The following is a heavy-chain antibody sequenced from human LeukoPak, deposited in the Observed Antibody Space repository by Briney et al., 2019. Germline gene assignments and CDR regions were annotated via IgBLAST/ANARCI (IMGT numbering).Heavy chain of an antibody. CDR1: GFTFSSYW. D-gene: IGHD6-19*01. CDR3: ARDHVVAGIVFDY. V-gene: IGHV3-7*01. Sequence: PGGSLRLSCAASGFTFSSYWMNWVRQAPGKGLEWVANIKQDGSEKYYVDSVEGRFTISRDNAENSLYLQMNSLRAEDTAVYYCARDHVVAGIVFDYWGQGTRLTVSS. CDR2: IKQDGSEK. J-gene: IGHJ4*02.